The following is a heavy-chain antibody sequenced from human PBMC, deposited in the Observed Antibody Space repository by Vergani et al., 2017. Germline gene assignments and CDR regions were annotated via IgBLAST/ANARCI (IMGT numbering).Heavy chain of an antibody. CDR1: GGSFSGYY. V-gene: IGHV4-34*01. Sequence: QVQLQESGAGLLKPSETLSLTCAVYGGSFSGYYWSWIRQPPGKGLEWIGEINHSGSTNYNPSLKSRVTISVDTSKNQFSLKLSSVTAADTAVYYCASPGRGWFDPWGQGTLVTVSS. D-gene: IGHD3-10*01. CDR2: INHSGST. J-gene: IGHJ5*02. CDR3: ASPGRGWFDP.